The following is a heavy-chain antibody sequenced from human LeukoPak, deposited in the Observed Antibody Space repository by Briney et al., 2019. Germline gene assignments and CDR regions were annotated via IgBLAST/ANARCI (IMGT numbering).Heavy chain of an antibody. CDR3: ARGMRLLFFST. CDR1: GGSISSYY. V-gene: IGHV4-34*01. J-gene: IGHJ5*02. D-gene: IGHD2-15*01. CDR2: INHSGST. Sequence: PSETLSLTCTVSGGSISSYYWSWIRQPPGKGLEWIGEINHSGSTNYNPSLKSRVTISVDTSKNQFSLKLSSVTAADTAVYYCARGMRLLFFSTWGQGTPVTVSS.